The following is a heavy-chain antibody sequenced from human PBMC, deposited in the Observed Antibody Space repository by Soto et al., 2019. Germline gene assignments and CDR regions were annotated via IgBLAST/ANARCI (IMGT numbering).Heavy chain of an antibody. CDR2: IYYSGST. CDR1: GGSISSGGYY. CDR3: AREGGIVGATAAGY. Sequence: QVQLQESGPGLVKPSQTLSLTCTVSGGSISSGGYYWSWIRQPPGKGLEWIGYIYYSGSTYYNPSLKSRVTISVDTSKNQFFLKLSSVTAADTAVYYCAREGGIVGATAAGYWGQGTLVTVSS. D-gene: IGHD1-26*01. V-gene: IGHV4-31*03. J-gene: IGHJ4*02.